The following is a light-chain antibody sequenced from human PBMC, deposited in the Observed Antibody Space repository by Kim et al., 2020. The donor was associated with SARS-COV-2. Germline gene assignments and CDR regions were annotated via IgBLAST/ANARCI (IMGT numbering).Light chain of an antibody. J-gene: IGKJ2*01. V-gene: IGKV1-39*01. CDR3: QQSYSTPHT. CDR1: QSINSY. Sequence: SATGGDGVTITCRASQSINSYVNWYHQKPGKVPKLLIYAASSLQSGVPSRFSGSGSGTDFTLTISNLQPEDFATYYCQQSYSTPHTFGQGTNLEI. CDR2: AAS.